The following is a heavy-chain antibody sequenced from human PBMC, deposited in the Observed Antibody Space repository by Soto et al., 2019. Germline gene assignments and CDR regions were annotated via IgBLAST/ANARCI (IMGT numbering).Heavy chain of an antibody. D-gene: IGHD3-10*01. J-gene: IGHJ4*02. CDR3: ARSMMVRGVLFDL. CDR2: IYSGGSA. CDR1: GFSVSGKY. Sequence: QLVESGGGLTQPGGSLRLSCAVSGFSVSGKYMSWVRQAPGKGLDWVSVIYSGGSAYYADSVKGRFTISRDESQNTLYLQMNSLRAEDTAVYYCARSMMVRGVLFDLWGQGTLVSVSS. V-gene: IGHV3-53*01.